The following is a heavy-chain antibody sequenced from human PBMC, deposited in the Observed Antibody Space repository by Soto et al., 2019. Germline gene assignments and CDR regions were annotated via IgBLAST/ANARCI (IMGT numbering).Heavy chain of an antibody. CDR2: ISAHNGNT. CDR3: ARGRYGDY. J-gene: IGHJ4*02. Sequence: QVHLVQSGAEVKKPGASVKVSCKGSGYAFTTYGITWVRQAPGQGLEWMGWISAHNGNTNYAQKLQGRVTVTRDTSQGTAATELRSPTSDDTAVYYCARGRYGDYWGQGALVTVSS. V-gene: IGHV1-18*01. D-gene: IGHD1-1*01. CDR1: GYAFTTYG.